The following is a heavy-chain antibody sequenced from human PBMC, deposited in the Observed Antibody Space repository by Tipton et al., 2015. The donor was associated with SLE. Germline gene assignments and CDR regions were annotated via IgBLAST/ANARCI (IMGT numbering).Heavy chain of an antibody. Sequence: TLSLTCTVSGGSISSYYWSWIRQPPGKGLEWIGYIYYSGSTNYNPSLKSRVTISVDTSKNQFSLKLSSVTAADTAVYYCARDLDYYDSSGYPLWGQGTLVTVSP. J-gene: IGHJ4*02. D-gene: IGHD3-22*01. CDR2: IYYSGST. CDR3: ARDLDYYDSSGYPL. V-gene: IGHV4-59*01. CDR1: GGSISSYY.